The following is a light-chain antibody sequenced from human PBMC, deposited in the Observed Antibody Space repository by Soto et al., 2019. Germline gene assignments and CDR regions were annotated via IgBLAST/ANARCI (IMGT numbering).Light chain of an antibody. CDR3: QQYFSAHLT. Sequence: DIVMTQYPDSLAVFLGERATINCKSSQSLLNSANDKIHLAWYQQKPGQPPKLLIWRASTRDSGVPDRFSGSGSGTDFTLTINSLQAEDVATYYCQQYFSAHLTFGGGTKVEI. J-gene: IGKJ4*01. V-gene: IGKV4-1*01. CDR2: RAS. CDR1: QSLLNSANDKIH.